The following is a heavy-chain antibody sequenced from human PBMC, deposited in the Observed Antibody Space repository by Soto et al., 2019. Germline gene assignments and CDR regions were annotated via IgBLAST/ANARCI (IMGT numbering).Heavy chain of an antibody. V-gene: IGHV3-11*05. Sequence: PGGSLRLSCAASGFTFSDYYMSWIRQAPGKGLEWVSYISSSSSYTNYADSVKGRFTISRDNAKNSLYLQMNSLRAEDTALYYCAKDIKSGSYQSYYFDVWGQGTRVTVSS. J-gene: IGHJ4*02. D-gene: IGHD1-26*01. CDR1: GFTFSDYY. CDR2: ISSSSSYT. CDR3: AKDIKSGSYQSYYFDV.